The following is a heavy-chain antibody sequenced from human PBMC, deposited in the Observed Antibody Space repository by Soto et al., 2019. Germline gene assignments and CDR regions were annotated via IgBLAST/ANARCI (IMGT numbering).Heavy chain of an antibody. CDR2: ISSSGSSI. CDR1: GLTFSDCY. CDR3: ARVRFGEWGYAMDV. V-gene: IGHV3-11*01. J-gene: IGHJ6*02. D-gene: IGHD3-10*01. Sequence: QVQLVESGGGLVKPGGSLRLSCAASGLTFSDCYMNWIRQAPGKGLEWVSYISSSGSSINYAGSVKGRFTTSRDNAKNSLYLQMNRLRAEDTAMYYCARVRFGEWGYAMDVWGQGTTVTVSS.